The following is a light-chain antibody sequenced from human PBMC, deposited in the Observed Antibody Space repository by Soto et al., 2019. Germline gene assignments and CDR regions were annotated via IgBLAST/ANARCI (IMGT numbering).Light chain of an antibody. CDR3: QQRSDWPLS. CDR2: DAS. Sequence: EIVMTQSPATLSMSPGERATLSCRASQSVSSSYLAWYQQKPGQAPRLLIYDASNRATGIPARFTGSGSGTDFTLTISSLEPEDFVVYYCQQRSDWPLSFGGGTKVDIK. J-gene: IGKJ4*01. CDR1: QSVSSSY. V-gene: IGKV3D-20*02.